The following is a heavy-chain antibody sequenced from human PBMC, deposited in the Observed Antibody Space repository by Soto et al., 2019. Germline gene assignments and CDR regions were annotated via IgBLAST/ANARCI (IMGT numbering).Heavy chain of an antibody. Sequence: SVKVSCKASGGTFSSYAISWVRQAPGQGLEWMGGIIPIFGTANYAQKFQGRVTITADESTSTAYMELSSLRSEDTAVYYYARSNCSSTSCYTTYYYYYGMDVWGQGTTVTVSS. J-gene: IGHJ6*02. V-gene: IGHV1-69*13. D-gene: IGHD2-2*02. CDR2: IIPIFGTA. CDR3: ARSNCSSTSCYTTYYYYYGMDV. CDR1: GGTFSSYA.